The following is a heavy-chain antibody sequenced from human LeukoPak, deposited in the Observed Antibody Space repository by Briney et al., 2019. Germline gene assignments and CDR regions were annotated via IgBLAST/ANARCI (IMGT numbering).Heavy chain of an antibody. CDR3: AREFGGDSSFDY. CDR2: IYYSGST. J-gene: IGHJ4*02. D-gene: IGHD2-21*02. V-gene: IGHV4-31*03. Sequence: SETLSLTCTVSGGSISSGGYYWSWIRQHPGKGLEWIGYIYYSGSTYYNPSLKSRVTISVDTSKNQLSLKLSSVTAADTAVYYCAREFGGDSSFDYWGQGTLVTVSS. CDR1: GGSISSGGYY.